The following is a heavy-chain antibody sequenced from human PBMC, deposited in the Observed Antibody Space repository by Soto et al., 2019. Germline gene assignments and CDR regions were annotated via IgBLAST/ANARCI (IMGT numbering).Heavy chain of an antibody. CDR2: ISYTGDT. V-gene: IGHV4-61*01. D-gene: IGHD1-26*01. J-gene: IGHJ5*02. CDR3: ERIVVGATVDL. CDR1: GDSVSSDRYF. Sequence: SETLSLTCSVSGDSVSSDRYFWTWIRQPPGKGLEWIAYISYTGDTNYNPSLKSRVTISVDTSRNQFSLTLTSVTAADTAVYFCERIVVGATVDLWGQGSLVTVSS.